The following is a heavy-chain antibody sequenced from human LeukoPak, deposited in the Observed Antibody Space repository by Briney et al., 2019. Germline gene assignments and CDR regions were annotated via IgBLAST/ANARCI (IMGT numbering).Heavy chain of an antibody. D-gene: IGHD1-1*01. CDR1: GYTFTSYW. V-gene: IGHV5-51*01. J-gene: IGHJ4*01. CDR2: IYPGDSDT. CDR3: AKTGLASTGTSNFFDY. Sequence: GESLKISCKGSGYTFTSYWIGWARQMPGRGLEWMGIIYPGDSDTRYSPSFQGQVTISADKSINTAYLQWSSLKASDTAMYYCAKTGLASTGTSNFFDYWGHGTLVTVSS.